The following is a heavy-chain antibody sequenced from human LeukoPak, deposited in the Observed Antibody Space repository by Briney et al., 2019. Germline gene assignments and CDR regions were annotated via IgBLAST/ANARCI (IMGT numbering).Heavy chain of an antibody. V-gene: IGHV3-23*01. CDR2: LGGSGDNT. Sequence: PGGSLRLSCAASGFTFSSYAMSWVRQAPGKGLEWVSVLGGSGDNTYYADSVKGRFTISRDNSKHTLYLQMHSLRAEDTALYYCAKDSTYQLRYFDYWGQGTLVTVSS. CDR1: GFTFSSYA. D-gene: IGHD2-2*01. J-gene: IGHJ4*02. CDR3: AKDSTYQLRYFDY.